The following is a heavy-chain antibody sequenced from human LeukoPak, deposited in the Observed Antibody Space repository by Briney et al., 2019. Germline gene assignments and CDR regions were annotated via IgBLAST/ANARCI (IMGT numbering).Heavy chain of an antibody. D-gene: IGHD1-26*01. V-gene: IGHV4-59*02. CDR2: TYYSGST. J-gene: IGHJ3*02. CDR3: ARGPFRGTGDGALDI. CDR1: GGTVSNYY. Sequence: PSETLSLTCTASGGTVSNYYWSWIRQPPGKGLEWMGYTYYSGSTHYNPSLTSRVTISVDTSKNQFSLRLTSVTAADTAIYYCARGPFRGTGDGALDIWGQGTMVTVS.